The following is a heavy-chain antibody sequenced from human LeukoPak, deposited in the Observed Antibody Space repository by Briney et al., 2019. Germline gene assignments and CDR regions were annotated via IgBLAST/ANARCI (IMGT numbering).Heavy chain of an antibody. CDR2: ISYSGST. CDR3: ARGLDFYGSGSV. D-gene: IGHD3-10*01. J-gene: IGHJ3*01. V-gene: IGHV4-59*01. Sequence: SETLSLTCTVSGGSISSYYWSWIRQPPGKGLEWIGYISYSGSTNYNPSLKSRVTISVDTSKNQFSLNLSSVTAADTAVYYCARGLDFYGSGSVWGQGTMVTVSS. CDR1: GGSISSYY.